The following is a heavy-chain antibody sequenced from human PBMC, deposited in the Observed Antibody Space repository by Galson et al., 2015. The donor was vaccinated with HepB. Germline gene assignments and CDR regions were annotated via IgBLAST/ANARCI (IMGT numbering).Heavy chain of an antibody. CDR1: RFTFSSYA. D-gene: IGHD2-21*01. Sequence: SLRLSCAASRFTFSSYAMTWVRQAPGKGLEWVSAISGSGGSTYYADSVKGRFTISRDNAKNSLYLQMNSLRAEDTAVYYCARADCDYWGQGTLVTVSS. J-gene: IGHJ4*02. CDR2: ISGSGGST. CDR3: ARADCDY. V-gene: IGHV3-23*01.